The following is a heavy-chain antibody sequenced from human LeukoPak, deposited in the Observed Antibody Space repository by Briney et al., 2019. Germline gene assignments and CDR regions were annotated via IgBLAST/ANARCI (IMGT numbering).Heavy chain of an antibody. CDR3: ARDSSSDSYYDSSGYYCDY. V-gene: IGHV1-18*01. Sequence: GASVKVSCKASGYTFTSYDISWVRQAPGQGLEWMGWISTYNGKTNYAQNLQGRVTVTTDTSTSTAYMELRSLRSDDTAVYYCARDSSSDSYYDSSGYYCDYWGQGTLVTVSS. CDR2: ISTYNGKT. J-gene: IGHJ4*02. CDR1: GYTFTSYD. D-gene: IGHD3-22*01.